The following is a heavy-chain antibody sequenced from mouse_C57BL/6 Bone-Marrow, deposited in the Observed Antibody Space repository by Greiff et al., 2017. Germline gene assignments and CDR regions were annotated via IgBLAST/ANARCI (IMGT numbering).Heavy chain of an antibody. CDR3: ARRWSY. CDR2: INPGSGGT. CDR1: GYAFTNYL. V-gene: IGHV1-54*01. J-gene: IGHJ3*01. D-gene: IGHD1-1*02. Sequence: QVQLQQSGAELVRPGTSVKVSCKASGYAFTNYLIEWVKQRPGQGLEWIGVINPGSGGTNYNEKFKGKATLTADKSSSTAYMQLRSLTSEYSAVYFCARRWSYWGQGTLVTVSA.